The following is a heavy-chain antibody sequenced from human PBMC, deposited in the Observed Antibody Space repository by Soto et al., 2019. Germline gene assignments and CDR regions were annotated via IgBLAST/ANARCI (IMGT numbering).Heavy chain of an antibody. D-gene: IGHD1-26*01. Sequence: SVEPSWKECGCTFGIYASSWLRQAPGQGLEWMAGIIPIFGTANYAQKFQGRVTITADESTSTAYMELRSQRSEDTAVYYCERYGGLIGGYADYYYYGLDVGGQGTRVTVYS. CDR1: GCTFGIYA. CDR2: IIPIFGTA. CDR3: ERYGGLIGGYADYYYYGLDV. J-gene: IGHJ6*02. V-gene: IGHV1-69*13.